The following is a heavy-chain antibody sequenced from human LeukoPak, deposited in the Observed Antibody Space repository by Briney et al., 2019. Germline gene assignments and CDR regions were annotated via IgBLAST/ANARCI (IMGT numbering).Heavy chain of an antibody. V-gene: IGHV1-18*01. D-gene: IGHD6-19*01. CDR1: GYTFTSYG. J-gene: IGHJ4*02. CDR3: ARVEQWLPRNYFDY. Sequence: ASVKVSCKASGYTFTSYGISWVRQAPGQGLEWMGWISAYNGNTNYAQKLQGRVTVELRSLRSDDTAVYYCARVEQWLPRNYFDYWGQGTLVTVSS. CDR2: ISAYNGNT.